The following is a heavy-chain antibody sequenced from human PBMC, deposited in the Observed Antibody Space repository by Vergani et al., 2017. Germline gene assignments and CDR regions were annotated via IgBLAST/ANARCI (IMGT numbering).Heavy chain of an antibody. CDR1: GGSISSGSYY. CDR3: ARLATGSRDDYYFDY. Sequence: QVQLQESGPGLVKPSQTLSLTCTVSGGSISSGSYYWGWIRQPPGKGLEWIGSIYYSGSTYYNPSLKSRVTISVDTSKNQFSLQLNSVTPEDTAVYYCARLATGSRDDYYFDYWGQGTLVTVSS. CDR2: IYYSGST. J-gene: IGHJ4*02. D-gene: IGHD3-3*01. V-gene: IGHV4-39*01.